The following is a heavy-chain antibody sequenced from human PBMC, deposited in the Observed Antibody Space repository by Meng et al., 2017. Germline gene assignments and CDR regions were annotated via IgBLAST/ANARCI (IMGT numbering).Heavy chain of an antibody. Sequence: ASVKVSCKASGYTFTGYYMHWVRQAPGQGLEWMGRINPNSGGTNYAQKFQGRVTMTRDTSISTAYMELSSLRSEDTAVYYCARGGFDILTGYYAPAPHYGMDVWGQGTTVTVSS. CDR1: GYTFTGYY. D-gene: IGHD3-9*01. V-gene: IGHV1-2*06. CDR3: ARGGFDILTGYYAPAPHYGMDV. J-gene: IGHJ6*02. CDR2: INPNSGGT.